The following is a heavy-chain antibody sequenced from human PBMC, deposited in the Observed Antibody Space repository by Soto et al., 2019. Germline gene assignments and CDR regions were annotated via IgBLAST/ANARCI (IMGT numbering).Heavy chain of an antibody. D-gene: IGHD6-19*01. V-gene: IGHV3-23*01. CDR3: AKGKSSGWYYFDD. CDR2: ISASGRDT. J-gene: IGHJ4*02. Sequence: RVSLRLSCAASGCTFSNYAMSWVRQAPGKGLEWVSGISASGRDTYYADSVKDRFTIARDNSKNTVYLQVNSLRADDTDIYHGAKGKSSGWYYFDDWGQGTQGTVSS. CDR1: GCTFSNYA.